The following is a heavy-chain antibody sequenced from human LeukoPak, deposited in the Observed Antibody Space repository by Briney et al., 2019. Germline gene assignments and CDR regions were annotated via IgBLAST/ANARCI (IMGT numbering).Heavy chain of an antibody. Sequence: PRGSLRLSCAASGFTLSSYSMNWVRQAPGKGLEWVSYISSSSTHIYYADSVKGRFPISRDNARNSLYLQMNSLRAEDTAIYYCARSEHSSSSFDYWGQGTLVTVSS. D-gene: IGHD6-6*01. V-gene: IGHV3-21*01. J-gene: IGHJ4*02. CDR3: ARSEHSSSSFDY. CDR2: ISSSSTHI. CDR1: GFTLSSYS.